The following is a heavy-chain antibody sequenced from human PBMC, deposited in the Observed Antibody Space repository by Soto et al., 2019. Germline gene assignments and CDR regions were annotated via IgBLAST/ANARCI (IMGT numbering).Heavy chain of an antibody. CDR1: GFTFSSYA. V-gene: IGHV3-30-3*01. CDR3: ARSASDYGGNSFPDY. Sequence: GGSLRLSCAASGFTFSSYAMHWVRQAPGKGLEWVAVISYDGSNKYYADSVKGRFTISRDNSKNTLYLQMNSLRAEDTAVYYCARSASDYGGNSFPDYWGQGTLVTVSS. D-gene: IGHD4-17*01. J-gene: IGHJ4*02. CDR2: ISYDGSNK.